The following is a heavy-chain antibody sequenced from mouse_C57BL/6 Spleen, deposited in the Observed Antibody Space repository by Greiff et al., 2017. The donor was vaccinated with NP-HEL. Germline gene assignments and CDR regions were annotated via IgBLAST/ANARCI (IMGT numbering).Heavy chain of an antibody. Sequence: QVQLQQPGAELVRPGSSVKLSCKASGYTFTSYWMDWVKQRPGQGLEWIGNIYPSDSETHYNQKFKGKATLTVDKSSSTAYMQLSSLTSEDSAVYYCARSGTAQATFAMDYWGQGTSVTVSS. CDR1: GYTFTSYW. V-gene: IGHV1-61*01. CDR3: ARSGTAQATFAMDY. CDR2: IYPSDSET. D-gene: IGHD3-2*02. J-gene: IGHJ4*01.